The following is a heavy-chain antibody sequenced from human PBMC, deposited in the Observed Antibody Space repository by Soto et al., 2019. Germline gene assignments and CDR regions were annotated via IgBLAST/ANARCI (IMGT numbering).Heavy chain of an antibody. J-gene: IGHJ5*02. D-gene: IGHD3-22*01. Sequence: GASVKVSCKASGGTFSSYAISWVRQAPGQGLEWMGGLIPIFGTANYAQKFQGRVTITADESTSTAYMELSSLRSEDTAVYYCADAHIDSYDSSGDYPYNLFVPWVRGTWVT. CDR1: GGTFSSYA. CDR2: LIPIFGTA. V-gene: IGHV1-69*13. CDR3: ADAHIDSYDSSGDYPYNLFVP.